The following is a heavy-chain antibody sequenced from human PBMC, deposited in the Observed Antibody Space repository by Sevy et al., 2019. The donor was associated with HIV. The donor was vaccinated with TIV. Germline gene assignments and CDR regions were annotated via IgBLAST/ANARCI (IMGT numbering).Heavy chain of an antibody. J-gene: IGHJ6*02. D-gene: IGHD3-3*01. Sequence: SETLSLTCAVYGGSFSGYYWSWIRQPPGKGLEWIGEINHSGSTNYNPSLKSRVIISVDTSKNQFSLKLSSVTAADTAVYYCASSGFLEKSGMDVWGQGTTVTVSS. CDR3: ASSGFLEKSGMDV. CDR1: GGSFSGYY. CDR2: INHSGST. V-gene: IGHV4-34*01.